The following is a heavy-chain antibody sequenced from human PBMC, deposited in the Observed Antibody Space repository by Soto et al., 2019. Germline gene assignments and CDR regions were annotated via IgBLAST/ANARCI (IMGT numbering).Heavy chain of an antibody. V-gene: IGHV3-73*01. CDR2: IRSKANSYAT. J-gene: IGHJ6*02. Sequence: PGGSLRLSCAASGFTFSGSAMHWVRQASGKGLEWVGRIRSKANSYATAYAASVKGRFTISRDDSKNTAYLQMNSLKTEDTAVYYCTTPQADYGSGADYYYGMDVWGQGTTVTVSS. D-gene: IGHD3-10*01. CDR1: GFTFSGSA. CDR3: TTPQADYGSGADYYYGMDV.